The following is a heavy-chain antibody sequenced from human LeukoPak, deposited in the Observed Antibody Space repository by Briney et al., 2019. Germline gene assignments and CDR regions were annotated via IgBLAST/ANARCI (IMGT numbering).Heavy chain of an antibody. CDR2: IYYSGST. CDR1: GGSIRSYY. V-gene: IGHV4-59*01. J-gene: IGHJ2*01. CDR3: ARDKVNWYFDL. Sequence: KPSETLSLTCTVSGGSIRSYYWSWLRQPPGKGLEWIGYIYYSGSTNYNPSLKSRVTISVDTSKNQSSLKLSSVTAADTAVYYCARDKVNWYFDLWGRGTLVTVSS.